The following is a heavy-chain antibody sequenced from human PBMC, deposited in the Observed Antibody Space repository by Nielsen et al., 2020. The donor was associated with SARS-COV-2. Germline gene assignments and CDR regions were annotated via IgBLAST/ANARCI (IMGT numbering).Heavy chain of an antibody. V-gene: IGHV3-48*02. J-gene: IGHJ5*02. D-gene: IGHD3-3*01. CDR3: ARANLASIFGVVIRGRRNWFDP. Sequence: VRQAPGKGLEWVSYISSSGSTIYYADSVKGRFTISRDNSKNTLYLQMNSLRDEDTAVYYCARANLASIFGVVIRGRRNWFDPWGQGTLVTVSS. CDR2: ISSSGSTI.